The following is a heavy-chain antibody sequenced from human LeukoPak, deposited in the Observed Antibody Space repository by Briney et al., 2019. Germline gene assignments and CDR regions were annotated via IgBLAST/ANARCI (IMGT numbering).Heavy chain of an antibody. CDR3: ARQEQQLIYNWFDP. CDR1: GGSITSYY. J-gene: IGHJ5*02. V-gene: IGHV4-4*07. D-gene: IGHD6-13*01. CDR2: IFISEST. Sequence: SETLSLTCTVSGGSITSYYWSWVRQPAGKGLEWIGRIFISESTNYNPSLKSRVTISVDTSKNQFSLKLSSVTAADTAVYYCARQEQQLIYNWFDPWGQGTLVTVSS.